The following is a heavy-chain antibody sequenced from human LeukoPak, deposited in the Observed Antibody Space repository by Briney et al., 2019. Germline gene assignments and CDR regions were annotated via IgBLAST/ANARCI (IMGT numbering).Heavy chain of an antibody. CDR2: ISNDGSSK. D-gene: IGHD3-10*01. CDR3: ARDGRFGEVYFEY. V-gene: IGHV3-30-3*01. J-gene: IGHJ4*02. CDR1: GFTISSYA. Sequence: GGSLRLSCAASGFTISSYALHWVRQAPGKGLEWVAVISNDGSSKYNVDSVKGRFTISKDISKNTLYLQMNSLRAEDTAVYYCARDGRFGEVYFEYWGQGTLVTVSS.